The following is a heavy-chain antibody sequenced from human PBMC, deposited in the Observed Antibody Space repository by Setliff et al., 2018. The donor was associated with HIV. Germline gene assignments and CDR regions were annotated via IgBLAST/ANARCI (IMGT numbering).Heavy chain of an antibody. CDR3: VKAVIVVIPAAIFDY. CDR2: IEHDGSKK. CDR1: GFKFNKYG. J-gene: IGHJ4*02. Sequence: GGSLRLSCAASGFKFNKYGMHWVRQAPGKGLEWVTFIEHDGSKKFYADSVKGRFTISRDNSKNTLYLQMSSLRVEDTAVYYCVKAVIVVIPAAIFDYWGQGTLVTVSS. D-gene: IGHD2-2*01. V-gene: IGHV3-30*02.